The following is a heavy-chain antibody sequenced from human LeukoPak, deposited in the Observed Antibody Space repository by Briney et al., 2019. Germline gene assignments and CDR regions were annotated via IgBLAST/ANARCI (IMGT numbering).Heavy chain of an antibody. CDR2: ISWNSGSI. Sequence: GGSLRLSCAASGFTFDDYAMHWVRQAPGKGLEWVSGISWNSGSIGYADSVKGRFTISRDNAKNSLYLQVNSLRAEDTALYYCAKSDGYNSLDAFDIWGQGTMVTVSS. V-gene: IGHV3-9*01. CDR3: AKSDGYNSLDAFDI. D-gene: IGHD5-24*01. J-gene: IGHJ3*02. CDR1: GFTFDDYA.